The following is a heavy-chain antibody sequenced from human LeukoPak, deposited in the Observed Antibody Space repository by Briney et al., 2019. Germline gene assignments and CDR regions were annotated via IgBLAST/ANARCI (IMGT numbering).Heavy chain of an antibody. Sequence: GGSLRLSCAASGFTFSSYSMNWVRQAPGKGLEWVSSISSSSSYIYYADSVKGRFTISRDNAKNSLYLQMNSLRAEDTAVYYCARDVRSYSGFWFDPWGQGTLVTVSS. V-gene: IGHV3-21*01. CDR3: ARDVRSYSGFWFDP. J-gene: IGHJ5*02. CDR2: ISSSSSYI. CDR1: GFTFSSYS. D-gene: IGHD1-26*01.